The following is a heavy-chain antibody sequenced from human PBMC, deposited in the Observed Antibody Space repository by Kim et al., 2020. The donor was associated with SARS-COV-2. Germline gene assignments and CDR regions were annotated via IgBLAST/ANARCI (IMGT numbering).Heavy chain of an antibody. CDR2: ISAYNGNT. J-gene: IGHJ1*01. V-gene: IGHV1-18*01. CDR3: AGSSYDFWSGYPAEYFQH. CDR1: GYTFTSYG. D-gene: IGHD3-3*01. Sequence: ASAKVSCKASGYTFTSYGISWVRQAPGQGLEWMGWISAYNGNTNYAQKLHGRVTMTTDTSTSTAYMELRSLRSDDTAVYYCAGSSYDFWSGYPAEYFQHWGQGTLVTVSS.